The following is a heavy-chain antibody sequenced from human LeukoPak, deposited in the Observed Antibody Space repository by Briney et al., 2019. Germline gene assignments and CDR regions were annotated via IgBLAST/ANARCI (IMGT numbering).Heavy chain of an antibody. CDR1: GGSFSGYY. CDR2: VSHRGST. J-gene: IGHJ5*02. V-gene: IGHV4-34*01. CDR3: ARSLPSMTTGAWFDP. D-gene: IGHD3-22*01. Sequence: SETLSLTCAVFGGSFSGYYWSWIRRSPGKGLEWIGEVSHRGSTNYNPSLKSRVTISLDTSKNQFSLELTSVTAADTAIYYCARSLPSMTTGAWFDPWGQGTQVTVSS.